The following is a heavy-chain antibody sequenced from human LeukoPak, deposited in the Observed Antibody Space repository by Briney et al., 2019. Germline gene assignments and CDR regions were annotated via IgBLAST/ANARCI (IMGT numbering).Heavy chain of an antibody. V-gene: IGHV4-34*01. D-gene: IGHD2-21*01. CDR3: ARQLVAPPPKYYYYMDV. CDR1: GGSFSGYY. CDR2: INHSGST. J-gene: IGHJ6*03. Sequence: SETLSLTCAVYGGSFSGYYWSWIRQPPGKGLEWIGEINHSGSTNYNPSLKSRVTISVDTSKNQFSLKLSSVTPDDTAVYFCARQLVAPPPKYYYYMDVWGKGTTVTVSS.